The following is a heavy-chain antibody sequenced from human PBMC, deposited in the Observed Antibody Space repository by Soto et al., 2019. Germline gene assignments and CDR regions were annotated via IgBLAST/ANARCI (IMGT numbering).Heavy chain of an antibody. CDR2: IYSGGST. CDR3: ASSRDSGYYVALDY. V-gene: IGHV3-53*01. CDR1: GFTVSSNY. D-gene: IGHD3-22*01. Sequence: PGGSLRLSCAASGFTVSSNYMSWVRQAPGKGLEWVSVIYSGGSTYYADSVKGRFTISGDNSKNTLYLQMNSLRAEDTAVYYCASSRDSGYYVALDYWGQGTLVTVSS. J-gene: IGHJ4*02.